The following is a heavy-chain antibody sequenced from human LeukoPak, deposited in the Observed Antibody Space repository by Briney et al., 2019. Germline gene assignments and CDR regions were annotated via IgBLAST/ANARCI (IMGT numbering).Heavy chain of an antibody. J-gene: IGHJ4*02. CDR2: ISAYNGNT. V-gene: IGHV1-18*01. Sequence: ASVKVSCKASGYTFTSYGISWVRQAPGQGLEWMGWISAYNGNTNYAQKLQGRVTMTTDTSTSTAYMELRSLRSDDTAVYYCARDMGSLNYDILTGYRSRVFDYWGQGTLVTVSS. D-gene: IGHD3-9*01. CDR1: GYTFTSYG. CDR3: ARDMGSLNYDILTGYRSRVFDY.